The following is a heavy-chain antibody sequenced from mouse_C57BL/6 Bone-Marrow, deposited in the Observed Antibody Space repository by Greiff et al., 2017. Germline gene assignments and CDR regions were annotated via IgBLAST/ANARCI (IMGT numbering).Heavy chain of an antibody. CDR1: GYTFTSYD. CDR3: ARFEADVSSGSWYFDV. V-gene: IGHV1-85*01. CDR2: IYPGDGST. D-gene: IGHD1-1*01. J-gene: IGHJ1*03. Sequence: VQLQQSGPELVKPGASVKLSCKASGYTFTSYDINWVKQRPGQGLEWIGWIYPGDGSTKYNEKFKGKATLTVDTSSSTAYMELHSLASEYSAVYCGARFEADVSSGSWYFDVWGTGTTVTVSS.